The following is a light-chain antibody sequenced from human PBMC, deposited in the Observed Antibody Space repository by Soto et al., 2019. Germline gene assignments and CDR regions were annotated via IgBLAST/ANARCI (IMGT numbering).Light chain of an antibody. CDR1: QTISSY. CDR2: DAS. V-gene: IGKV3-11*01. J-gene: IGKJ4*01. Sequence: EIVLTQSPATLSLSPGERATLSCRASQTISSYLGWYQQKPGQAPRLLIYDASNRAAGIPARFSGSGSGTGFTLTISSLEPEDFAVYYCQQRSKWPLTFGGGTKVEIK. CDR3: QQRSKWPLT.